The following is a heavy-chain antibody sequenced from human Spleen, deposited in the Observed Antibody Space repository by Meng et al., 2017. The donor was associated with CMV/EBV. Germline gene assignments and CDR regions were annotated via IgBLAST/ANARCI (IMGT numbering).Heavy chain of an antibody. D-gene: IGHD3-9*01. J-gene: IGHJ4*01. CDR2: ISYSGGGT. V-gene: IGHV3-23*01. CDR1: GITFSDA. CDR3: ARRVIGDYYFDF. Sequence: GESLKISCAASGITFSDAWMTWVRQAPGKGLEWVSSISYSGGGTYYADSVKGRFTISRDNSKNTLYLQMNSLRAEDTAVFYCARRVIGDYYFDFWGHGTLVTVSS.